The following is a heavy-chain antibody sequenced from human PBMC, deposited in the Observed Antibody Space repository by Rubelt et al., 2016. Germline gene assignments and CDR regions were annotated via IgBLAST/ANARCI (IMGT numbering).Heavy chain of an antibody. V-gene: IGHV4-39*01. CDR2: IYYSGST. D-gene: IGHD6-19*01. Sequence: QLQLQESGPGLVKPSETLSLTCTVSGGSISSSSYYWGWIRQPPGKGLEWIGSIYYSGSTYYNPSPKSRVSISVDTSKDQFSLKLRSVTAADTAVYYWARLSSGWYYFDYWGQGTLVTVSS. J-gene: IGHJ4*02. CDR1: GGSISSSSYY. CDR3: ARLSSGWYYFDY.